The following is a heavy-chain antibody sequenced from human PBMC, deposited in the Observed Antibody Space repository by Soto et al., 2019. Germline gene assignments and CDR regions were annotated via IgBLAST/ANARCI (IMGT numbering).Heavy chain of an antibody. V-gene: IGHV3-23*01. CDR3: TTEEIVSAGIYFDY. Sequence: GGSLRLSCAASGFTFSSYAMHWVRQAPGKGLEWVSTIIGSGGSTYYADSVKGRFSVSRDDSKNTVYLQMDSLKAEDTGVYYCTTEEIVSAGIYFDYWGQGTLVTVSS. CDR2: IIGSGGST. CDR1: GFTFSSYA. J-gene: IGHJ4*02. D-gene: IGHD2-2*01.